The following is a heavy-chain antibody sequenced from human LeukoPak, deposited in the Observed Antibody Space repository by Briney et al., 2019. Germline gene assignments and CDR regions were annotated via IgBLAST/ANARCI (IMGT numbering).Heavy chain of an antibody. D-gene: IGHD4-17*01. Sequence: GGSLRLSCSASGFTFSSYAMHWVRQAPGKGLEYVSDISSKGGSTYYADSVKGRFTISRDNPKNTLYLQMSGLRTEDTAVYYCVKDHGSNGDYGDWFDLWGQGTLVTVSS. CDR3: VKDHGSNGDYGDWFDL. J-gene: IGHJ5*02. CDR1: GFTFSSYA. CDR2: ISSKGGST. V-gene: IGHV3-64D*09.